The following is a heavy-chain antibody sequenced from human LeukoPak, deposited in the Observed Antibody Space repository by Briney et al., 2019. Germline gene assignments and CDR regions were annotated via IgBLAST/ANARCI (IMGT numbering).Heavy chain of an antibody. CDR1: GLNFSSYA. D-gene: IGHD2-2*01. CDR3: AKGPKIPAPTYYFDY. V-gene: IGHV3-23*01. J-gene: IGHJ4*02. CDR2: ISGSGGNT. Sequence: GGSLRLSCAASGLNFSSYAMGWVRQAPGKGLEWVSAISGSGGNTYYPDSVKGRFTLSRDNSKNTLFLHMNSLRAEDTAVYYCAKGPKIPAPTYYFDYWGQGTLVTVSS.